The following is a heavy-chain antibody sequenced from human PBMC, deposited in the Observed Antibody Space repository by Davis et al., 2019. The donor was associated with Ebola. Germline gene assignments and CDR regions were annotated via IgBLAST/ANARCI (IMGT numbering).Heavy chain of an antibody. V-gene: IGHV3-74*01. D-gene: IGHD3-9*01. CDR2: IKIDGST. J-gene: IGHJ4*02. CDR3: ARDRGSDWYFDL. Sequence: HTGGSLRLSCAVSTFTFSSYSMNWVRQAPGKGLVWVSRIKIDGSTIYADSVKGRFTISRDNAKNTLYLQMNSLRAEDTAVYYCARDRGSDWYFDLWGQGTLVIVSS. CDR1: TFTFSSYS.